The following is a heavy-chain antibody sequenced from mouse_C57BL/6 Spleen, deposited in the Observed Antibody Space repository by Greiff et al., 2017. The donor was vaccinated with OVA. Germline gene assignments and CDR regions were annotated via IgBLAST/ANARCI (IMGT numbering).Heavy chain of an antibody. V-gene: IGHV1-61*01. CDR3: ARDLNWTPFAY. Sequence: VQLQQPGAELVRPGSSVKLSCKASGYTFTSYWMDWVKQRPGQGLEWIGNIYPSDSETHYNQKFKDKATLTVDKSSSTAYMQLSSLTSEDSAVYYCARDLNWTPFAYWGQGTLVTVSA. D-gene: IGHD4-1*01. J-gene: IGHJ3*01. CDR2: IYPSDSET. CDR1: GYTFTSYW.